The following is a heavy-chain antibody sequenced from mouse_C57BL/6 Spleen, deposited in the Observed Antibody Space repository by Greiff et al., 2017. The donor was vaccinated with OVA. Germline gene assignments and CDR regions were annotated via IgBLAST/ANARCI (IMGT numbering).Heavy chain of an antibody. D-gene: IGHD1-1*01. CDR1: GFSLTSYG. Sequence: VQVVESGPGLVAPSQSLSITCTVSGFSLTSYGVDWVRQSPGKGLEWLGVIWGVGSTNYNSALKSRLSISKDNSKSQVFLKMNSLQTDDTAMYYCASSLTTPYAMDYWGQGTSVTVSS. V-gene: IGHV2-6*01. CDR3: ASSLTTPYAMDY. J-gene: IGHJ4*01. CDR2: IWGVGST.